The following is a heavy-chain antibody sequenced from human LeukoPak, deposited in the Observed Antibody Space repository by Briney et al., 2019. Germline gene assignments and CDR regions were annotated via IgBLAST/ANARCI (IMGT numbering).Heavy chain of an antibody. V-gene: IGHV3-48*03. Sequence: GGSLRLSCAASGFTFSSYAMSWVRQAPGKGLEWVSYISSSGSTIYYADSVKGRFTISRDNAKNSLYLQMNSLRAEDTAVYYCASLGGVFDPSNYYYMDVWGKGTTVTVSS. CDR3: ASLGGVFDPSNYYYMDV. D-gene: IGHD3-3*01. CDR1: GFTFSSYA. J-gene: IGHJ6*03. CDR2: ISSSGSTI.